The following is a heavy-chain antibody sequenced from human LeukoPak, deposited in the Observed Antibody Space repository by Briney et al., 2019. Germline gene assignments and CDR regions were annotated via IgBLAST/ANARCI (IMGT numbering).Heavy chain of an antibody. CDR3: ARDRGGSGPTTTDY. CDR2: ISSDGSNT. J-gene: IGHJ4*02. V-gene: IGHV3-74*01. Sequence: GVSLRLSCAASGFTFSNYWLHWLPQAPGKGLVWVSRISSDGSNTIYADSVKGRFTTSRDNAKNTLYLQMNSLRAEDTALYYCARDRGGSGPTTTDYWGQGTLVTVSS. D-gene: IGHD6-19*01. CDR1: GFTFSNYW.